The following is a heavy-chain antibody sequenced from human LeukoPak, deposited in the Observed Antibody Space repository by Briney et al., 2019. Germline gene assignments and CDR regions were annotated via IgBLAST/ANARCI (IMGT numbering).Heavy chain of an antibody. Sequence: GSLRLSCAASGFTVTSNYMSWARQAPGKGLEWVSVIYSGGRTYYADSVKGRFTISRDNSKNTLYLQMNSLRVEDTAVYYCARHIPEVVGATLAMDSWGQGTLVTVSS. V-gene: IGHV3-66*04. CDR1: GFTVTSNY. D-gene: IGHD1-26*01. CDR3: ARHIPEVVGATLAMDS. CDR2: IYSGGRT. J-gene: IGHJ4*02.